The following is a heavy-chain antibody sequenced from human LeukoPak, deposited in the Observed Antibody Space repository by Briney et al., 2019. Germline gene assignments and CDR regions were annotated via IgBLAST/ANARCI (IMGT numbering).Heavy chain of an antibody. CDR3: ARDPSSRTKIPHFDY. CDR1: GYTFTSYG. V-gene: IGHV1-18*01. D-gene: IGHD2-2*01. J-gene: IGHJ4*02. CDR2: ISAYNGNT. Sequence: ASVKVSCKASGYTFTSYGISWVRQAPGQGLEWMGWISAYNGNTNYAQKLQGRVTMTTDTSTSTAYMELRSLRSDDTAVYYCARDPSSRTKIPHFDYGAQEPLVTVSS.